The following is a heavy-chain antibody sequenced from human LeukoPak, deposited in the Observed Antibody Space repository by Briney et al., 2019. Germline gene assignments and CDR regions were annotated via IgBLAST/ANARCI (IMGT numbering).Heavy chain of an antibody. Sequence: PSETLSLTCTVSSGSFSSSSYFCGWIRQSPGMGLEWIATINYSGTTYYNPSLKSRVTTSVDTSRNQFSLKLSSGAAADTAVYYWGEMRGGVQLWGDWGQGALVTVSS. V-gene: IGHV4-39*01. CDR1: SGSFSSSSYF. CDR2: INYSGTT. CDR3: GEMRGGVQLWGD. D-gene: IGHD3-10*01. J-gene: IGHJ4*01.